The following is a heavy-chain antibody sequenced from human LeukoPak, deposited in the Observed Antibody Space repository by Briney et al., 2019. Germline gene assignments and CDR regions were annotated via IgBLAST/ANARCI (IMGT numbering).Heavy chain of an antibody. J-gene: IGHJ4*02. CDR1: GFTFSSYA. V-gene: IGHV3-23*01. Sequence: GGSLRLSCAASGFTFSSYATSWVRQAPGRGLEWVSAISGSGGSTYYADSVKGRFTISRDNSKNTLYLQMNSLRAEDTAVYYCAKVKGATNRGPFDYWGQGTLVTVSS. CDR3: AKVKGATNRGPFDY. CDR2: ISGSGGST. D-gene: IGHD1-26*01.